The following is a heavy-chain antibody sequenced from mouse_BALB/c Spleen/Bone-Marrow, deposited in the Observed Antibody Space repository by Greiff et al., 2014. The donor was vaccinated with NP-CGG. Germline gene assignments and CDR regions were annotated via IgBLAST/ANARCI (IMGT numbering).Heavy chain of an antibody. J-gene: IGHJ3*01. V-gene: IGHV4-1*02. CDR2: INPDSSTI. CDR3: AKNYYYGYVAY. D-gene: IGHD1-2*01. Sequence: EVQLVKSGGGLVQPGGSLKLSCAASGFDFSRYWVTWVRQAPGKGLEWIGGINPDSSTINYTPSLKDKFIISRDNAKNTLYLQMSKVRSEDTALYYCAKNYYYGYVAYWGQGTLVTVSA. CDR1: GFDFSRYW.